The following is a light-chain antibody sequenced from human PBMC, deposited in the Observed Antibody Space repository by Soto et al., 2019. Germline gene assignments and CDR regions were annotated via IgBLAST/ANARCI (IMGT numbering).Light chain of an antibody. V-gene: IGKV3-15*01. CDR1: QSVSSS. CDR2: GAS. CDR3: QQYENSAIT. Sequence: IMMTQSPATPSVSPGERATLSCRASQSVSSSLAWYQQKPGQAPRLLIYGASTRATGIPDRFSGSGSGTDFTLTISRLEPEDFAVYYCQQYENSAITFGQGTRLEIK. J-gene: IGKJ5*01.